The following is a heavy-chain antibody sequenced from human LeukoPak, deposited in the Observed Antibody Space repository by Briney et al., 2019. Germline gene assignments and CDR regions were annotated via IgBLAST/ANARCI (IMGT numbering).Heavy chain of an antibody. J-gene: IGHJ4*02. CDR2: ISYDGSNK. D-gene: IGHD2-21*01. Sequence: GGSLRLSCAASGFTFSSYAMHWVRQSPGKGLECVAVISYDGSNKYYADSVKGRFTISRDNSKNALYLQMGSLRAEDVAVYYCARAALEYCGGDCLDYWGQGTLVTVPS. V-gene: IGHV3-30*14. CDR3: ARAALEYCGGDCLDY. CDR1: GFTFSSYA.